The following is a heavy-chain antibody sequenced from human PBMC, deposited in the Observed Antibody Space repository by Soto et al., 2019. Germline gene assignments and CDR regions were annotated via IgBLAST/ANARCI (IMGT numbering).Heavy chain of an antibody. Sequence: QVQLVQSGAEVKKPGASVKVSCKASGYIFRSHGVSWMRQAPGQGLEWMGWISPYNGNTNYAQNLQGRVTMTTDTSTSTAYMELRSLRSDDTAVYYCARFEDRSTDPLGYAFDIWGQGTMVTVSS. V-gene: IGHV1-18*01. CDR2: ISPYNGNT. CDR3: ARFEDRSTDPLGYAFDI. D-gene: IGHD2-2*01. J-gene: IGHJ3*02. CDR1: GYIFRSHG.